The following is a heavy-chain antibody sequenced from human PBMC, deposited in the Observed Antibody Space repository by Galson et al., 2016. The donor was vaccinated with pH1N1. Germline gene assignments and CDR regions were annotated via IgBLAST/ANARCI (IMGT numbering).Heavy chain of an antibody. CDR3: ARYRRDNTFYMEF. CDR2: IHSSGAT. CDR1: GGSLNGLY. V-gene: IGHV4-4*08. Sequence: SETLSLTCNVSGGSLNGLYWSWVRQPPGETLEWIGYIHSSGATQYNPVFLSRVAFSIDTSKNQFFLQLTSVTAADTAVYYFARYRRDNTFYMEFWGRGTLVPVSS. D-gene: IGHD2/OR15-2a*01. J-gene: IGHJ1*01.